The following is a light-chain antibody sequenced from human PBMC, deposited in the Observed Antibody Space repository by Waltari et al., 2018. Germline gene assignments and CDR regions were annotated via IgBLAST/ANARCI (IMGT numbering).Light chain of an antibody. Sequence: QSALTQPASVSGSPGQSITISCTGTSSDVGGYNYVSWYQQHPGKAPNLMIYDVSNRPSGVSNRFSGSKSGNTASLTISGLQAEDEADYYCSSYTSSSTWFGGGTKLTVL. CDR3: SSYTSSSTW. V-gene: IGLV2-14*03. CDR1: SSDVGGYNY. J-gene: IGLJ3*02. CDR2: DVS.